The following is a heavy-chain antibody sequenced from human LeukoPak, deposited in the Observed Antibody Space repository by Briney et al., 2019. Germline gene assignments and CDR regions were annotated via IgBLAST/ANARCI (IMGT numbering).Heavy chain of an antibody. Sequence: SETLSLTCAVYGGSFSGYYWSWIRQPPGKGLEWIGEINHSGSTNYNPSLKSRVTISVDTSKNQFSLKLSSVTAADTAVYYCARSIAARPRDPSYYGMDVWGQGTTVTVSS. J-gene: IGHJ6*02. CDR3: ARSIAARPRDPSYYGMDV. V-gene: IGHV4-34*01. D-gene: IGHD6-6*01. CDR2: INHSGST. CDR1: GGSFSGYY.